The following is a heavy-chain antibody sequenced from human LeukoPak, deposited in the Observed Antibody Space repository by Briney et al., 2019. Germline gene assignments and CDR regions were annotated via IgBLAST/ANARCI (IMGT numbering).Heavy chain of an antibody. Sequence: SETLSLTCTVSGGSVSNGIYYWGWIRQPPGKGLEWIGSIHNVGSTYYNPSLKSRVTVSVDTSKNQFSLNLSSVTAADTAVYYCAKKTYSSGWRVPIDFWGRGTLVTVSS. D-gene: IGHD6-19*01. J-gene: IGHJ4*02. CDR3: AKKTYSSGWRVPIDF. CDR1: GGSVSNGIYY. CDR2: IHNVGST. V-gene: IGHV4-39*01.